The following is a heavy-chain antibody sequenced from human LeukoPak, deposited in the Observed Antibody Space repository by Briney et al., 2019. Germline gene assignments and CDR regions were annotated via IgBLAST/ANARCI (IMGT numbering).Heavy chain of an antibody. V-gene: IGHV3-23*01. CDR2: INGGGGST. J-gene: IGHJ6*04. D-gene: IGHD3-10*02. Sequence: GGSLRLSCAASGFTFSTYGMSWVRQALGKGLEWVSAINGGGGSTYYADSVKGRFTISRDNAKNSLYLQMNSLRAEDTAVYYCAELGITMIGGVWGKGTTVTISS. CDR3: AELGITMIGGV. CDR1: GFTFSTYG.